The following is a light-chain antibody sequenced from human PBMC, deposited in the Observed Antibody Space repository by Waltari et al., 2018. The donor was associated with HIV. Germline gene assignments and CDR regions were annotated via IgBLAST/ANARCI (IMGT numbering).Light chain of an antibody. Sequence: QSALTQPASVSGSPGQSITISCTGTSSDVGGYNYVSCYQHHPGKAPKLLIYEVSNRPSGVSNRFSGSKSGNTASLIISGLQAEDEADYFCSSYTSSSTLAVFGGGTKLTVL. CDR3: SSYTSSSTLAV. J-gene: IGLJ2*01. V-gene: IGLV2-14*01. CDR2: EVS. CDR1: SSDVGGYNY.